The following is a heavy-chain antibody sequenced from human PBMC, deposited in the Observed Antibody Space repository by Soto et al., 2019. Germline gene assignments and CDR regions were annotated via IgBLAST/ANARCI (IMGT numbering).Heavy chain of an antibody. Sequence: QVQLVQSGAEVKKPGASVKVSCKASGYTFTSNDINWVRQATGQGLEWMGWMNPNSGNTGYAQKFPGRVTTTRNTSISTAYMELSSRRSEDTAVYYCARERTGTTSMDVWGQGTTVTVSS. CDR2: MNPNSGNT. CDR1: GYTFTSND. V-gene: IGHV1-8*01. J-gene: IGHJ6*02. CDR3: ARERTGTTSMDV. D-gene: IGHD1-1*01.